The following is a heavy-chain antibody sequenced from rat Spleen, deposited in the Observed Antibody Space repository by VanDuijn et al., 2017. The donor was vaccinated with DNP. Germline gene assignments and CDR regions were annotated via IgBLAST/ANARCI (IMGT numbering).Heavy chain of an antibody. V-gene: IGHV5S23*01. Sequence: EVQLVESGGGLVQPGRSLKLSCAASGFTFSNYGMAWVRQAPKKGLEWVATITASSGTTYYRDSVKGRFTISRDNAEGTLNLQMNSLRSEDTATYYCASHTYYGYDYFVYWGQGVMVTVSS. D-gene: IGHD1-9*01. CDR2: ITASSGTT. J-gene: IGHJ2*01. CDR1: GFTFSNYG. CDR3: ASHTYYGYDYFVY.